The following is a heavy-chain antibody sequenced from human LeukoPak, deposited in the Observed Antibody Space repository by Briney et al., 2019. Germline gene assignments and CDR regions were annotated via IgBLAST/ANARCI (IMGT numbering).Heavy chain of an antibody. Sequence: GGSLRLSCAASEFTFSNYAMNWVRQAPGKGLEWVSAISGSGGSTYYADSVKGRFTISRDNAKNSLYLQMNSLRAEDTAVYYCAKDQAGAWGQGTRVTVSS. CDR3: AKDQAGA. J-gene: IGHJ5*02. CDR2: ISGSGGST. V-gene: IGHV3-23*01. CDR1: EFTFSNYA. D-gene: IGHD1-26*01.